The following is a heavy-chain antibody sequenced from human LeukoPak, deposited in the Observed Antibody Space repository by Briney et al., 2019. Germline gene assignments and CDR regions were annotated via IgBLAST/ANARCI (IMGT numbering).Heavy chain of an antibody. CDR3: ARGLGLNVAAPLDY. Sequence: ASVKVSCKASGYSFTSYTITWVRQAPGQGLEWMGWISVYNGDTKYAHQLQGRVTMTTDTSTSTAYMELRSLRSGDTAVYYCARGLGLNVAAPLDYWGQGTLVTVSS. D-gene: IGHD6-13*01. J-gene: IGHJ4*02. CDR2: ISVYNGDT. V-gene: IGHV1-18*01. CDR1: GYSFTSYT.